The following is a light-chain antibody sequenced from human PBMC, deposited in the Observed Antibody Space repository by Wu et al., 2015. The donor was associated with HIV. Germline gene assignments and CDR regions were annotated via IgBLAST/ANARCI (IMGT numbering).Light chain of an antibody. J-gene: IGKJ3*01. CDR1: QSVNSY. V-gene: IGKV3-11*01. CDR2: DAS. CDR3: QQRSNWPLT. Sequence: EIVLSQSPATLSLSPGERATLSCRASQSVNSYLAWYQQKPGQAPRLLIYDASNRATGIPARFSGSGSGTDLTLTISSLEPEDFAVYYCQQRSNWPLTFGPGTK.